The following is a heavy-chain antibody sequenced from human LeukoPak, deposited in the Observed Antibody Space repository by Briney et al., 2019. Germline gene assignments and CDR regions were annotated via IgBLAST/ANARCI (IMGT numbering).Heavy chain of an antibody. J-gene: IGHJ5*02. V-gene: IGHV1-2*06. CDR1: GYTFTGYY. CDR2: INTNSGGT. Sequence: ASVKVSCKASGYTFTGYYMHWVRQAPGQGLEWMGRINTNSGGTNYAQKFQGRVTMTRDTSISTAYTELSRLRSDDTAVYYCASQGPHYDFWSGYSNWFDPWGQGTLVTVSS. D-gene: IGHD3-3*01. CDR3: ASQGPHYDFWSGYSNWFDP.